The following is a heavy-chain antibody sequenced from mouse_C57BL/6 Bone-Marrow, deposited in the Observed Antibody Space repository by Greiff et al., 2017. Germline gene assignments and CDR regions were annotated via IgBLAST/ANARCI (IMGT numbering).Heavy chain of an antibody. J-gene: IGHJ4*01. CDR1: GYTFTSYW. V-gene: IGHV1-64*01. Sequence: QVQLQQSGAELVKPGASVKLSCKASGYTFTSYWMHWVKQRPGQGLEWIGMIHPNSGSTNYNEKFKSKATLTVDKSSSTAYMQLSSLTSEDSAIYYCAREGYYYGGSYLSYYAMDCWGQGTSVTVSS. CDR3: AREGYYYGGSYLSYYAMDC. D-gene: IGHD1-1*01. CDR2: IHPNSGST.